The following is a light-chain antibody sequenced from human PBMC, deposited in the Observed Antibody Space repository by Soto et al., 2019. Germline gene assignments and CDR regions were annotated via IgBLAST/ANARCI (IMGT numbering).Light chain of an antibody. Sequence: QSVLTQPASVSGSPGQSITISCTGTSSDIGAYNYVSWYQHRPGKAPNLIIYDVTNRPSGVSARFSGSKSGNAASLTISGLQTEDEADYYCSSFTGSSTLVFGIGTKVTVL. CDR3: SSFTGSSTLV. V-gene: IGLV2-14*01. CDR2: DVT. J-gene: IGLJ1*01. CDR1: SSDIGAYNY.